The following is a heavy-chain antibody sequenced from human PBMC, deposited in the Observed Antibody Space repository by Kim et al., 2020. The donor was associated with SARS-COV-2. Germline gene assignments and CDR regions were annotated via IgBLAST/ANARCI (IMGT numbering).Heavy chain of an antibody. V-gene: IGHV1-46*01. CDR3: ARESGGYYYDSSGPSHFDY. J-gene: IGHJ4*02. D-gene: IGHD3-22*01. CDR1: GYTFTSYY. Sequence: ASVKVSCKASGYTFTSYYMHWVRQAPGQGLEWMGIINPSGGSTSYAQKFQGRVTMTRDTSTSTVYMELSSLRSEDTAVYYCARESGGYYYDSSGPSHFDYWGQGTLVTVSS. CDR2: INPSGGST.